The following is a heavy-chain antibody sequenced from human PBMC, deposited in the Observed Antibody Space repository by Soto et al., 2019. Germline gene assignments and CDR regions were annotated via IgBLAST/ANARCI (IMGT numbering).Heavy chain of an antibody. Sequence: SVKVSCKASGGTFSSYAISWVRQAPGQGLEWMGGIIPIFGTANYAQKFQGRVTITADESTSTAYMELSSLRSEDTAVYYCARDHIAARPAYYYYGMDVWGQGTTVTVSS. CDR2: IIPIFGTA. CDR3: ARDHIAARPAYYYYGMDV. V-gene: IGHV1-69*13. J-gene: IGHJ6*02. CDR1: GGTFSSYA. D-gene: IGHD6-6*01.